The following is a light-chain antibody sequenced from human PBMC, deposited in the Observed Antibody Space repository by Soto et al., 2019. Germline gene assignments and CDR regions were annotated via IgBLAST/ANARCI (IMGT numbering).Light chain of an antibody. V-gene: IGLV2-14*01. CDR1: SSDIGGSKY. Sequence: QSALTQPASLSGSPGQSITISCAGTSSDIGGSKYVSWYQQHPGKAPKLIIYEVTYRPSGVSARFSGSKSGNTASLTVSGLQAEDEADYYCSSYTSSGTVYVFGTGTKGTVL. CDR2: EVT. CDR3: SSYTSSGTVYV. J-gene: IGLJ1*01.